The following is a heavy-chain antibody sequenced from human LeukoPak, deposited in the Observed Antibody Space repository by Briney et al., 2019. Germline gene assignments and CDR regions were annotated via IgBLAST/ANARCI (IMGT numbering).Heavy chain of an antibody. V-gene: IGHV3-21*01. CDR2: ISSSSSYI. J-gene: IGHJ4*02. Sequence: PGGSLRLSCAASGFTFSSYAMSWVRQAPGKGLEWVSSISSSSSYIYYADSVKGRFTISRDNAKNSLYLQMNSLRAEDTAVYYCARGGAYSSSWYHYWGQGTLVTVSS. CDR1: GFTFSSYA. CDR3: ARGGAYSSSWYHY. D-gene: IGHD6-13*01.